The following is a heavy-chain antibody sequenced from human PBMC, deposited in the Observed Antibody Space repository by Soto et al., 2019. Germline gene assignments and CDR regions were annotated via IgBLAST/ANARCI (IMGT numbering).Heavy chain of an antibody. CDR1: GGTFSTYA. Sequence: QVQMEQSGAEVKQPGSSVRVSCKTSGGTFSTYAINWVRQAPGQGLEWMGAIIPLFGTAEYSQKFQGRVTITADESTSTAYMELSSLRSDDTAVYFCARPKGTYSSGYYYFDFWGQGTLVNVSS. V-gene: IGHV1-69*01. J-gene: IGHJ4*02. CDR3: ARPKGTYSSGYYYFDF. CDR2: IIPLFGTA. D-gene: IGHD6-19*01.